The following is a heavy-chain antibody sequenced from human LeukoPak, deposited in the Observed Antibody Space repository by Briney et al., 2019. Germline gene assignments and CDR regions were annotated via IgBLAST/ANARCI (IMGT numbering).Heavy chain of an antibody. D-gene: IGHD6-13*01. CDR1: GGSISSSSYY. CDR3: ARRQDAAAGYYYYMDV. Sequence: PSETLSLTCTVSGGSISSSSYYWGWIRQPPGKGLEWIGSIYYSGSTYYNPSLKSRVTISVDTSKNQFSLKLSSVTAADTAVYYCARRQDAAAGYYYYMDVWGKGTTVTISS. J-gene: IGHJ6*03. CDR2: IYYSGST. V-gene: IGHV4-39*01.